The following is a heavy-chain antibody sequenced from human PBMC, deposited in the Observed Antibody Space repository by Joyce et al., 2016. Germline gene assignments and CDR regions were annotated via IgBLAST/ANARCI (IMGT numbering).Heavy chain of an antibody. CDR1: GFPFSRYA. J-gene: IGHJ4*02. Sequence: QVQLVESGGGAVQPGRALTRSCAVSGFPFSRYAMHWVRQAPGKGLEWVAAISYDGTRKFYADSVKDRFTISRDKSENTLSLEMNSLRIEDTSVYYCARDRATSGFFTYHFDNWGQGSLVSVSS. CDR3: ARDRATSGFFTYHFDN. CDR2: ISYDGTRK. V-gene: IGHV3-30-3*01. D-gene: IGHD3-22*01.